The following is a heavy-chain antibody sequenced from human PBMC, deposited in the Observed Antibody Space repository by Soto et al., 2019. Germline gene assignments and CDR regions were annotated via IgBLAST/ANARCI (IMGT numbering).Heavy chain of an antibody. J-gene: IGHJ4*01. CDR3: AKEVRRMVRSFFDH. CDR2: ISAYNGNT. D-gene: IGHD3-10*01. Sequence: ASVKVSCKASGYTFTSYGISWVRQAPGQGLEWMGWISAYNGNTNYAQKLQGRVTMTTDTSTSTAYMELRSLRSDDTAVYYCAKEVRRMVRSFFDHWVRGTLVTVSS. CDR1: GYTFTSYG. V-gene: IGHV1-18*01.